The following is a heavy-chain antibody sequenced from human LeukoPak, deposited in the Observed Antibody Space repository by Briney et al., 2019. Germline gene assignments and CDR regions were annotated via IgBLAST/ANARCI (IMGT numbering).Heavy chain of an antibody. CDR2: INPSDSDT. Sequence: GESLKISCKGSGYSFANYWIAWVRQMPGRGLEWMVIINPSDSDTRYSPSFQGQVTISADKSISTAYLQWSSLKASDSAMYYCARAWNFDYWGQGTLVTVSS. V-gene: IGHV5-51*01. CDR1: GYSFANYW. CDR3: ARAWNFDY. D-gene: IGHD1-1*01. J-gene: IGHJ4*02.